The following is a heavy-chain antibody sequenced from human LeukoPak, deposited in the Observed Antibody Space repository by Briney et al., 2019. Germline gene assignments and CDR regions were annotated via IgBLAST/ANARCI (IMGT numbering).Heavy chain of an antibody. V-gene: IGHV4-59*02. CDR2: LYDSEST. D-gene: IGHD3-10*01. CDR1: GDSVTNYY. CDR3: ARDNSKQQALGGYFYYMDV. Sequence: SSETLSLTCTVSGDSVTNYYWSWIRQFPGKGLEWIGYLYDSESTNSNPSLQSRVSMALDTSKNQFSLRLESVTAADTAIYYCARDNSKQQALGGYFYYMDVWGRGTTVIVSS. J-gene: IGHJ6*03.